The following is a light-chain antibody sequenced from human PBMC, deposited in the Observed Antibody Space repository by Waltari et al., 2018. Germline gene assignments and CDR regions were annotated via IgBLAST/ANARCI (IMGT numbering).Light chain of an antibody. CDR1: SGHSTNV. Sequence: QLVLTQSPSASASLGASVKLTCTLSSGHSTNVIAWLQQQPEKGPRYLMKVDSDGSHRKGDDIPDRCSGSGSGAERYLTISSLQSEDEADYYCETGGHGTWVFGGGTKLTVL. CDR3: ETGGHGTWV. J-gene: IGLJ3*02. CDR2: VDSDGSH. V-gene: IGLV4-69*01.